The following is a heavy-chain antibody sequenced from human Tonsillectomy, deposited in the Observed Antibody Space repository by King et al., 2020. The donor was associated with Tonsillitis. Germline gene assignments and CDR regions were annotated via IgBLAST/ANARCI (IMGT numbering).Heavy chain of an antibody. J-gene: IGHJ6*02. D-gene: IGHD2-15*01. CDR1: GFTVSSNY. CDR3: ARDELGYCSCGSCYYYYGMDV. V-gene: IGHV3-66*01. CDR2: IYSGGST. Sequence: VQLVESGGGLVQPGGSLRLSCAASGFTVSSNYMSWVRQAPGKGLEWVSVIYSGGSTYYADSVKDRFTISRENSKNTLYLQMNSLRAENTAVYYCARDELGYCSCGSCYYYYGMDVWGQGTTVTVSS.